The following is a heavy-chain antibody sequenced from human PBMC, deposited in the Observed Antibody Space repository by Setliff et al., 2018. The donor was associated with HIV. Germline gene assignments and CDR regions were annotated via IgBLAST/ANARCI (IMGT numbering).Heavy chain of an antibody. CDR1: GVTFGDYA. D-gene: IGHD5-18*01. J-gene: IGHJ3*02. CDR2: IRSKAYGGTT. V-gene: IGHV3-49*04. CDR3: TRDKGYAFDI. Sequence: SLRISCTASGVTFGDYAMSWVRQAPRKGLEWVGFIRSKAYGGTTEYAASVKDRFTVSRDYSKSIAYLQINSLKTEDTAVYYCTRDKGYAFDIWGQGTMVTVSS.